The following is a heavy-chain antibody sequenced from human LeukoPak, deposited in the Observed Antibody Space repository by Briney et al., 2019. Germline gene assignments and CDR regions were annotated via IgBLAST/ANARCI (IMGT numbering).Heavy chain of an antibody. D-gene: IGHD3-22*01. CDR1: GGSISSDNYS. Sequence: TSETLSLTCTVSGGSISSDNYSWSWIRRPAGKGLEWIGRVYTSGSTNYNPSLKSRVTISVDTSKKQFSLKLSSVTAADTAVYYCAREKIGYYDGSGRGWFDPWGQGTLVTVSS. CDR3: AREKIGYYDGSGRGWFDP. V-gene: IGHV4-61*02. CDR2: VYTSGST. J-gene: IGHJ5*02.